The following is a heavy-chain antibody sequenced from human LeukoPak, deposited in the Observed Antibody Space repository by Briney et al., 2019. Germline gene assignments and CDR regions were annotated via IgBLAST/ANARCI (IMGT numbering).Heavy chain of an antibody. D-gene: IGHD1-26*01. J-gene: IGHJ4*02. CDR2: ISGSGGST. V-gene: IGHV3-23*01. CDR3: ARDSGSYHIDF. CDR1: GFTFSSYA. Sequence: GGSLRLSCAASGFTFSSYAMSWVRQAPGKGLESVSAISGSGGSTYYADSVKGRFTISRDNAKNSLYLQMNSLRVEDTAVYYCARDSGSYHIDFWGQGTLVNFSS.